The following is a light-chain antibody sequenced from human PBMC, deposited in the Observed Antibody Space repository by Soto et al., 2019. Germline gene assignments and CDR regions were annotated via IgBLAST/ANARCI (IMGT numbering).Light chain of an antibody. CDR1: QGISSY. CDR2: AAS. J-gene: IGKJ1*01. V-gene: IGKV1-8*01. CDR3: QQYYSYPPT. Sequence: ALRKTHSPSSLSASTGDRVTITCRASQGISSYLAWYQQKPGKAPKLLIYAASTLQSGVPSRFSGSGSGTDFTLTISCLQSEDFATYYCQQYYSYPPTFGQGTKVDIK.